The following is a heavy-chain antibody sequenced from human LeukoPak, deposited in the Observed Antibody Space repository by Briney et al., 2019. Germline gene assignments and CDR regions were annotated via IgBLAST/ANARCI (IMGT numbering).Heavy chain of an antibody. J-gene: IGHJ4*02. CDR1: GFTFSSYE. D-gene: IGHD2-21*02. Sequence: GGSLRLSCAASGFTFSSYEMNWVRQAPGKGLEWVAVISYDGSNKYYADSVKGRFTISRDNSKNTLYLQMNSLRAEDTAVYYCAKDDRSYCGGDCYLDYWGQGTLVTVPS. V-gene: IGHV3-30*18. CDR3: AKDDRSYCGGDCYLDY. CDR2: ISYDGSNK.